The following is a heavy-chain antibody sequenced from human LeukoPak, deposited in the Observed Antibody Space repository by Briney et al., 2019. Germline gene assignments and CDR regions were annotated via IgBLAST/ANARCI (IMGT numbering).Heavy chain of an antibody. D-gene: IGHD3-22*01. J-gene: IGHJ4*02. CDR2: IYHSGST. CDR1: GYSISSGYY. Sequence: SSETLSLTCAVSGYSISSGYYWGWIRQPPGKVLEWIGSIYHSGSTYYNPSLKSRVTISVDTSKNQFSLKLSSVTAADTAVYYCAGTYYDSSGYIFDYWGQGTLVTVSS. CDR3: AGTYYDSSGYIFDY. V-gene: IGHV4-38-2*01.